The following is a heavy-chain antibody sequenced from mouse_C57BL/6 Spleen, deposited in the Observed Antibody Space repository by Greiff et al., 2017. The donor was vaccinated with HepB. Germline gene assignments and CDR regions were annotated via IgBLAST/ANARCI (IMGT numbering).Heavy chain of an antibody. D-gene: IGHD2-14*01. V-gene: IGHV1-15*01. J-gene: IGHJ2*01. Sequence: VQLQQSGAELVRPGASVTLSCKASGYTFTDYEMHWVKQTPVHGLEWIGAIDPETGGTAYNQKFKGKAILTADKSSSTAYMELRSLTSEDSAVYYCTRKAYRGNYFYYWGQGTTLTVSS. CDR3: TRKAYRGNYFYY. CDR2: IDPETGGT. CDR1: GYTFTDYE.